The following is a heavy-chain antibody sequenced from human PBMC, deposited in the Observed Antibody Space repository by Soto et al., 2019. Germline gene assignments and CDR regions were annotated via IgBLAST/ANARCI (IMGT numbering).Heavy chain of an antibody. D-gene: IGHD6-6*01. J-gene: IGHJ4*01. CDR1: GFTFSSYA. CDR3: ARTLYCSSRPYYFEN. Sequence: VGSLRLSCTASGFTFSSYAMSWVRQAPGKGLEWVSAISGSGGRTYDADSVKGRLIISRDNSKNTLYLQMNSLRDEDTAVYPCARTLYCSSRPYYFENWRKGSLVTVAS. CDR2: ISGSGGRT. V-gene: IGHV3-23*01.